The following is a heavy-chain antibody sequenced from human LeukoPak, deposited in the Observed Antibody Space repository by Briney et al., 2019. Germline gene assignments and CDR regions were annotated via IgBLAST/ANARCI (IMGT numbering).Heavy chain of an antibody. CDR3: AKDARGYHRSIDQ. V-gene: IGHV3-23*01. Sequence: GGSLRLSCAASGFTFTDVAMNGVPQAPGKGLEWVSGIGGGGTNTDYADSVKGRFTISRDNSKNRLTLQMSSLRADDTAVYFCAKDARGYHRSIDQWGQG. D-gene: IGHD3-22*01. CDR1: GFTFTDVA. CDR2: IGGGGTNT. J-gene: IGHJ4*02.